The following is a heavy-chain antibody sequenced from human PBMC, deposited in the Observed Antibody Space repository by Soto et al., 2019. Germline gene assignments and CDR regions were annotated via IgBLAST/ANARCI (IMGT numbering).Heavy chain of an antibody. Sequence: SDTLALTCTGAGCSISSYYWGLMRQPPWKGLEWVGYIYYSGSTNYNPSLKSRVTISVDTSKNQFSLKLSSVTAADTAVYYCARDLGIAAAGTNWFDPWGKGNLVIVSS. CDR3: ARDLGIAAAGTNWFDP. CDR2: IYYSGST. J-gene: IGHJ5*02. D-gene: IGHD6-13*01. V-gene: IGHV4-59*01. CDR1: GCSISSYY.